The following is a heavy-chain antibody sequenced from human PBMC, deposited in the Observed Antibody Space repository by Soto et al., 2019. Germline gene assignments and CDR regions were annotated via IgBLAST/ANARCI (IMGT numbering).Heavy chain of an antibody. Sequence: VGSLRLSCEASGFAFSSYNMHWVRQAPGKGLEWVSSISGTSQYISYADSVKGRFTISRDNAKNSLYLQMNSLRAEDTAVYYCARVGYSYGYHFDYWGQGALVTVSS. D-gene: IGHD5-18*01. CDR1: GFAFSSYN. CDR3: ARVGYSYGYHFDY. V-gene: IGHV3-21*01. CDR2: ISGTSQYI. J-gene: IGHJ4*02.